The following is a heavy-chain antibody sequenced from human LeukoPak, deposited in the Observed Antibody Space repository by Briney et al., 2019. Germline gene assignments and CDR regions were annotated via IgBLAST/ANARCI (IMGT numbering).Heavy chain of an antibody. CDR2: IIPIFGTA. Sequence: XAKVSCKASGGTFSSYAISWVRQAPGQGLEWMGGIIPIFGTANYAQKFQGRVTITADGSTSTAYMELSSLRSEDTAVYYCAREQGYCSSTSCYTGMDVWGKGTTVTVSS. D-gene: IGHD2-2*02. CDR1: GGTFSSYA. V-gene: IGHV1-69*13. CDR3: AREQGYCSSTSCYTGMDV. J-gene: IGHJ6*04.